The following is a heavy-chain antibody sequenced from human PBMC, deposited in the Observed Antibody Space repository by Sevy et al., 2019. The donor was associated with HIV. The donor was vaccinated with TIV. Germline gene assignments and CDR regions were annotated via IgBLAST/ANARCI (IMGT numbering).Heavy chain of an antibody. V-gene: IGHV1-2*06. J-gene: IGHJ4*02. Sequence: ASVKVSCKASGYTFTGYYMHWVRQAPGQGLEWMGRINPNSGGTNYAQKFQGRVTMTRDTSISTAYMELSRLRSDDTAVYYCARNLNYDFWGGYYYWGQGTLVTVSS. D-gene: IGHD3-3*01. CDR1: GYTFTGYY. CDR2: INPNSGGT. CDR3: ARNLNYDFWGGYYY.